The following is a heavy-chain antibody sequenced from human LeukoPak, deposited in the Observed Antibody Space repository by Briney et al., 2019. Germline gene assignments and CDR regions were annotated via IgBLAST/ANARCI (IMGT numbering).Heavy chain of an antibody. CDR3: ARDTSDYVIDY. Sequence: KPSETLSLTCTVSGGSISSGDYYWSWIRQPPGKGLEWIGYIYYSGSTYYNPSLKSRVTISVDTSKNQFSLKLSSVTAADTAVYYCARDTSDYVIDYWGQGTLVTVSS. D-gene: IGHD4-17*01. V-gene: IGHV4-30-4*01. CDR2: IYYSGST. CDR1: GGSISSGDYY. J-gene: IGHJ4*02.